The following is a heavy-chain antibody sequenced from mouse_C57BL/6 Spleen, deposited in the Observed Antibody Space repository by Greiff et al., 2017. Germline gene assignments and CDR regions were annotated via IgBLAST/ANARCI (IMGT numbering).Heavy chain of an antibody. Sequence: EVKLVESGGGLVQPGGSLSLSCAASGFTFTDYYMSWVRQPPGQALEWLGFIINKANGYTTEYSASVKGRFTISRDNSQSILYLQMNALRAVNSDTYYCASYRGGNWDWYFDVWGTGTTVTVSS. CDR1: GFTFTDYY. V-gene: IGHV7-3*01. CDR3: ASYRGGNWDWYFDV. CDR2: IINKANGYTT. J-gene: IGHJ1*03. D-gene: IGHD4-1*01.